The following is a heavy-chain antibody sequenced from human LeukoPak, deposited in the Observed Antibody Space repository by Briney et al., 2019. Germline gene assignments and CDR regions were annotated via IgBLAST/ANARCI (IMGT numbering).Heavy chain of an antibody. D-gene: IGHD3-22*01. CDR1: GFTFNSYG. Sequence: GGSLRLSCAGSGFTFNSYGMHWVRQAPGKGLEWVAFIRYDGRNIYYADSVKGRFTISRDNSKNTLYLQMNSLSAEDTAVYYCAKDWTYYYDSSGYYGPLEYWGQGTRVTVSS. CDR3: AKDWTYYYDSSGYYGPLEY. CDR2: IRYDGRNI. J-gene: IGHJ4*02. V-gene: IGHV3-30*02.